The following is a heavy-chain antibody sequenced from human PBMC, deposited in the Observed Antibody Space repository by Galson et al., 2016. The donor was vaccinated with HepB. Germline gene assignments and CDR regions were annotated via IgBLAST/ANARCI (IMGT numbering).Heavy chain of an antibody. J-gene: IGHJ6*02. CDR3: TRDQGGYRFYGMDI. V-gene: IGHV3-15*01. CDR2: IKSKGHGETT. Sequence: SLRLSCATTEIDFTDAWVSWVRQAPGKGLEWVGRIKSKGHGETTDYAAPVKDRFTISRDDSKNTLYLQMNSLKTEDTAVYYCTRDQGGYRFYGMDIWGQGTTVTVSS. D-gene: IGHD5-18*01. CDR1: EIDFTDAW.